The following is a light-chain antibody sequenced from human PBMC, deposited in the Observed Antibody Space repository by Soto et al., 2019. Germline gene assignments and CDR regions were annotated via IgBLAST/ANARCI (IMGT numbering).Light chain of an antibody. CDR1: SSDVGGLDY. CDR2: EVS. V-gene: IGLV2-14*01. CDR3: SSYTTSSTYV. Sequence: QSVLTQPASVSGSPGQSITISCTGTSSDVGGLDYVSWYQHHPGKAPKLIIHEVSSRPSGVSDRFSGSKSGNTASLTISTLQAVDEANYYCSSYTTSSTYVFGTGTKVTVL. J-gene: IGLJ1*01.